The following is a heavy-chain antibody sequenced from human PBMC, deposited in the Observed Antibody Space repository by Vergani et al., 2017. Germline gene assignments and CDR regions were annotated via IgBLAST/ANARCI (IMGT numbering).Heavy chain of an antibody. CDR1: GFSFSSYG. J-gene: IGHJ4*02. D-gene: IGHD2-8*01. Sequence: EGQLMESGGGLVQPGGSLRLSCVASGFSFSSYGMNWVRQAPGKGLEWVSGIRISDDYTFYADSVKGRFTISRDDSKNTLSLQMTALRAEDTAMYFCARGLWDCTHIRCSPPSYWGQGTQVTVSS. CDR3: ARGLWDCTHIRCSPPSY. CDR2: IRISDDYT. V-gene: IGHV3-23*01.